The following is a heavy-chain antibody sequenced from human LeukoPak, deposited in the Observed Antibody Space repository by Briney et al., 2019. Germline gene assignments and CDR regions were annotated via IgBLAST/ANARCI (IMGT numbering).Heavy chain of an antibody. CDR2: IFPGDSDT. CDR1: EYSFAPLC. D-gene: IGHD2-15*01. J-gene: IGHJ4*02. CDR3: ASEYCSGGNCYFDY. Sequence: GESLKISRCGFEYSFAPLCIGWVRQVPGQGPGWMGIIFPGDSDTRYSPSFQGQVTISADKSISTAYLQWSSLKASDTAIYYCASEYCSGGNCYFDYWGQGTLVTVSS. V-gene: IGHV5-51*01.